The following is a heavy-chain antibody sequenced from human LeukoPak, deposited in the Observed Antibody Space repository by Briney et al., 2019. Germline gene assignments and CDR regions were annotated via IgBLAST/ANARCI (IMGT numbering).Heavy chain of an antibody. CDR1: GYSFNDYA. V-gene: IGHV1-3*01. J-gene: IGHJ4*02. CDR3: ARSIWYNRQYCFDY. Sequence: ASVKVSCKASGYSFNDYAMQWVRQAPGQRLEWMGWINCGNGKTKYSEKFQGRVTITRDQSATTAYMDLSSLRSEDAAVYYCARSIWYNRQYCFDYWGQGTLVTVSS. D-gene: IGHD6-13*01. CDR2: INCGNGKT.